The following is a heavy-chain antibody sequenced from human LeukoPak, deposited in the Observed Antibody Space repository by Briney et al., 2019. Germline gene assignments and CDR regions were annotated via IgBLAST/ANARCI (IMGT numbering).Heavy chain of an antibody. D-gene: IGHD5-12*01. CDR1: GFTFSSYA. CDR3: ARGPPRGEWLLNWFDP. V-gene: IGHV3-30-3*01. CDR2: ISYDGSNK. Sequence: GGSLRLSCAASGFTFSSYAMHWVRQAPGKGLEWVAVISYDGSNKCYADSVKGRFTISRDNSKNTLYLQMNSLRAEDTAVYYCARGPPRGEWLLNWFDPWGQGTLVTVSS. J-gene: IGHJ5*02.